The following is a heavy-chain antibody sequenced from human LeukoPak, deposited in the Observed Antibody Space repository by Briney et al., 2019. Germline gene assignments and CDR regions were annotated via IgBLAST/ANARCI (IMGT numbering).Heavy chain of an antibody. CDR3: ARVQWELPGFGY. V-gene: IGHV3-30*02. CDR2: IRYDGSNK. Sequence: GGSLRLSCAGSGFSFSSYGMHWVRQAPGKGLEWVAFIRYDGSNKYYADSVKGRFTISRDNAKNTLYLQMNSLRAEDTAVYYCARVQWELPGFGYWGQGTLVTVSS. D-gene: IGHD1-26*01. CDR1: GFSFSSYG. J-gene: IGHJ4*02.